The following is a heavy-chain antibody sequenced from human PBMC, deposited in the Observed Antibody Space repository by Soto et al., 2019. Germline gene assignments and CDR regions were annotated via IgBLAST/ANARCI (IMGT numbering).Heavy chain of an antibody. CDR1: GGSISSGGDY. CDR2: IYYSGST. Sequence: QVQLQESGPGLVKPSQTLSLTCTVSGGSISSGGDYWSWIRQHPGKGLEWIGYIYYSGSTYYNPSLKSRVTISVDTSKNQFSLNLSSVTAADTAVYYCARDHFLVYGDHQEHNWFDPWGQGTLVTVSS. J-gene: IGHJ5*02. V-gene: IGHV4-31*03. CDR3: ARDHFLVYGDHQEHNWFDP. D-gene: IGHD4-17*01.